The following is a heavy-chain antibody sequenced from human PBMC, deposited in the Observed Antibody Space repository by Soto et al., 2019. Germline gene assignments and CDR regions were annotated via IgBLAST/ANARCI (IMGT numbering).Heavy chain of an antibody. D-gene: IGHD2-15*01. V-gene: IGHV1-24*01. CDR1: GYTLTELS. CDR2: FDPEDGET. CDR3: AGQSGGSCYFQCFDFQH. Sequence: ASVKVSCKVSGYTLTELSMHWVRQAPGKGLEWMGGFDPEDGETIYAQKFQGRVTMTEDTSTDTAYMELSSLRSEDTAVYYCAGQSGGSCYFQCFDFQHWGQGTLVTVSS. J-gene: IGHJ1*01.